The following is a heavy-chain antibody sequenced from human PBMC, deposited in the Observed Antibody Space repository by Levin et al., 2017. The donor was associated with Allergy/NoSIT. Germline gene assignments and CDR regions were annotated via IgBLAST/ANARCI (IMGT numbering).Heavy chain of an antibody. CDR3: TRSDNSGYYHYYFDY. Sequence: PGGSLRLSCEASGFTFTNYDIHWVRQAPGKGLEWVAVIRSDGSNKAFVDSVKGRFTISRDNSKNTVSLQMNSLRAEDTAVYYCTRSDNSGYYHYYFDYWGQGTPVTVSS. CDR2: IRSDGSNK. CDR1: GFTFTNYD. J-gene: IGHJ4*02. V-gene: IGHV3-33*01. D-gene: IGHD3-22*01.